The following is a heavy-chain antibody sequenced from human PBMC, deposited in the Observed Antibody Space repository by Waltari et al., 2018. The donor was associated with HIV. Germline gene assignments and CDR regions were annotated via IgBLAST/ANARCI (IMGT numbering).Heavy chain of an antibody. CDR2: ISYDGRNK. CDR1: GFIFSSFA. D-gene: IGHD1-26*01. Sequence: QVQLVESGGGVVQPGRSLRLSCEASGFIFSSFALHWVRQVPGKGPEWVAFISYDGRNKYYADSVRGRFTISRDNSQNTLFLQMNSLRREDSAIYYCARDDDWSYFFQHRGQGTLVTVSS. CDR3: ARDDDWSYFFQH. V-gene: IGHV3-30*04. J-gene: IGHJ1*01.